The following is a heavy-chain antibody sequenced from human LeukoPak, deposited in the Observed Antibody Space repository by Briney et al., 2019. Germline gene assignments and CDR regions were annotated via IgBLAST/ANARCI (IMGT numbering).Heavy chain of an antibody. J-gene: IGHJ4*02. Sequence: GGSLRLSCAASGFTFSSYDMNWVRQAPGKGLEWVSYISSSGSTIYYADSVKGRITLSRDNAKNSVYLQMNSLRAGDTAVYYCARHQGGGFDYWGKGTLVTVSS. V-gene: IGHV3-48*03. CDR3: ARHQGGGFDY. D-gene: IGHD1-26*01. CDR2: ISSSGSTI. CDR1: GFTFSSYD.